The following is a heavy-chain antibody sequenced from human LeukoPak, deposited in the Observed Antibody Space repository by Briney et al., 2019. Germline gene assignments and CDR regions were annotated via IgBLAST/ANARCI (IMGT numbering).Heavy chain of an antibody. CDR3: AREVGVGLDWFDP. V-gene: IGHV4-30-4*08. Sequence: SQTLSLTCIVSGDSISRGDYYWSWIRQPPGKGLEWIGYIYYSGTTYYNPSLKSRVTISVDTSKNEFSLQLRSVTAADTAVYYCAREVGVGLDWFDPWGQGTLLTVSS. CDR1: GDSISRGDYY. D-gene: IGHD3-10*01. CDR2: IYYSGTT. J-gene: IGHJ5*02.